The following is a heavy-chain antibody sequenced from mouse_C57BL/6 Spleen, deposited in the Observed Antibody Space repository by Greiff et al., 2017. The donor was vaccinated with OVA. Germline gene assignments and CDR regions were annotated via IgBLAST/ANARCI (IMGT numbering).Heavy chain of an antibody. Sequence: VQLQQSGAELVRPGASVTLSCKASGYTFTDYEMHWVKQTPVPGLEWIGAIDPETGGTAYNQKFKGKAILTADKSSSTAYMELRSLTSDDSAVYYCTRFGGHYGSSYAMDYWGQGTAVTVSS. J-gene: IGHJ4*01. V-gene: IGHV1-15*01. CDR2: IDPETGGT. CDR3: TRFGGHYGSSYAMDY. CDR1: GYTFTDYE. D-gene: IGHD1-1*01.